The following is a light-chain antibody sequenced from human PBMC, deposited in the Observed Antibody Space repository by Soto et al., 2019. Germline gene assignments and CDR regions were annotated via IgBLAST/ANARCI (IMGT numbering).Light chain of an antibody. V-gene: IGLV2-14*01. CDR1: SSDVGGYNY. CDR2: DVS. CDR3: SSYTSSNTLLYV. Sequence: QSALTQPASVSGSPGQSITISCTGTSSDVGGYNYVSWYQQHLGKAPKLMIYDVSTRPSGVSNLFSGSKSGNTASLTISGLQAEDEADYCCSSYTSSNTLLYVFGTGTKVTVL. J-gene: IGLJ1*01.